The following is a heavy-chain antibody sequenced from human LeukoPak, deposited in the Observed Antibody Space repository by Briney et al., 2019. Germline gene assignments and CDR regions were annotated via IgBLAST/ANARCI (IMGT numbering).Heavy chain of an antibody. D-gene: IGHD3-10*01. V-gene: IGHV3-23*01. CDR1: GFTFSNYA. CDR3: AKDYYGSGRYYDYDAFDI. J-gene: IGHJ3*02. Sequence: GGSLRLSCAASGFTFSNYAMSWVRQAPGKGLEWVSAISGGGGTAYYADSVKGRFTISRDNSKNTLYLQMNSLRAEDTAVYYCAKDYYGSGRYYDYDAFDIWGQGTMVIASS. CDR2: ISGGGGTA.